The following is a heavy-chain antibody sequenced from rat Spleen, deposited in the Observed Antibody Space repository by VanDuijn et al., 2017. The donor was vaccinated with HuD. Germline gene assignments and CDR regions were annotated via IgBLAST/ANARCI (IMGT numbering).Heavy chain of an antibody. CDR3: ARHPSGYYVMDA. J-gene: IGHJ4*01. Sequence: EVQLVESDGGLVQPGRSLKLSCAASGFTFSDYYMAWVRQAPTKGLEWVATISYDGSSTYYRDSVKGRFTISRDNAKSTLYLQMDSLRSEDTATYYCARHPSGYYVMDAWGQGASVTVSS. V-gene: IGHV5-29*01. CDR2: ISYDGSST. CDR1: GFTFSDYY. D-gene: IGHD4-3*01.